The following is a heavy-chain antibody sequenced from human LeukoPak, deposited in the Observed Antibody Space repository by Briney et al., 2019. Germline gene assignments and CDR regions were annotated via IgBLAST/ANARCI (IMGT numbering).Heavy chain of an antibody. V-gene: IGHV3-23*01. CDR2: VSGSGGNT. CDR3: TKVYSDFWSGYPYYFHY. J-gene: IGHJ4*02. D-gene: IGHD3-3*01. Sequence: GGSLRLSCAASGFTFSSYAMSWVRQAPGKGLEWVSGVSGSGGNTYYADSVKGRFTISRDNSKNMLYLQMNSLRAEDTAVYYCTKVYSDFWSGYPYYFHYWGQGTLVTVSS. CDR1: GFTFSSYA.